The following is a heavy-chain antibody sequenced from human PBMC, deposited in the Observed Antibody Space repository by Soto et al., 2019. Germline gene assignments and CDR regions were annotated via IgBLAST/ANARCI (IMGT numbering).Heavy chain of an antibody. V-gene: IGHV4-34*01. D-gene: IGHD1-26*01. Sequence: PSETLSLTCAVYGGSFSGYYWSWIRQPPGKGLEWIGEINHSGSTNYYPSLKSRVTISVDTSRNQFSLKLSSVTAADTAVYYCARDNSPSGMDVWGQGTTVTVSS. CDR1: GGSFSGYY. J-gene: IGHJ6*02. CDR2: INHSGST. CDR3: ARDNSPSGMDV.